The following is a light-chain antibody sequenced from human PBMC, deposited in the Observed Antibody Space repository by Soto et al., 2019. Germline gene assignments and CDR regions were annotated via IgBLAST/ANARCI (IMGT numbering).Light chain of an antibody. J-gene: IGKJ1*01. CDR3: QQYHSTPVT. V-gene: IGKV4-1*01. CDR1: QSILHSSNNKNY. CDR2: WAS. Sequence: DIVMTQSPDSLAVPLGERATLNCKSSQSILHSSNNKNYLAWYQQKPGQPPKLLIYWASSRESGVPDRFSGSGSGTDFTLTISSLQAEDVAVYYCQQYHSTPVTFGQGTKVGIK.